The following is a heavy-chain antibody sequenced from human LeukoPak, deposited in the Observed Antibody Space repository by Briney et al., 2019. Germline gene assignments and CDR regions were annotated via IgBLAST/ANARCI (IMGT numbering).Heavy chain of an antibody. CDR2: IYYSGST. D-gene: IGHD6-25*01. CDR1: GGSISSYY. J-gene: IGHJ4*02. Sequence: SETLSLTCTVSGGSISSYYWSWIRQPPGKGLEWIGYIYYSGSTNYNPSLKSRVTISVDTSKNQFSLKLSSVTAADTAVYYCARVLAAAGHYYFDYWGQGTLVTVSS. CDR3: ARVLAAAGHYYFDY. V-gene: IGHV4-59*01.